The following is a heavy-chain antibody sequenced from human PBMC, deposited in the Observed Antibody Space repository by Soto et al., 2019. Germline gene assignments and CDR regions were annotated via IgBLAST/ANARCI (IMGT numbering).Heavy chain of an antibody. CDR2: IWYDGSNK. CDR1: GFTFSSYG. Sequence: GGSLRLSCAASGFTFSSYGMHWVRQAPGKGLEWVAVIWYDGSNKYYADSVKGRFTISRDNSKNTLYLQMNSRRAEDTAVYYCGRDGGGDDYGDYYAFDIWGQGTMVTVSS. V-gene: IGHV3-33*01. J-gene: IGHJ3*02. CDR3: GRDGGGDDYGDYYAFDI. D-gene: IGHD4-17*01.